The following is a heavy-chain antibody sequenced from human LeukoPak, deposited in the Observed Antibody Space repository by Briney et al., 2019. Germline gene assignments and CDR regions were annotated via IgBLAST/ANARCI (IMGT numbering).Heavy chain of an antibody. V-gene: IGHV3-21*01. Sequence: GSLRLSCAASGFTFSSYSMNWVRQAPGKGLEWVSSISSSSSYIYYADSVKGRSTISRDNAKNSLYLQMNSLRAEDTAVYYCARCSSSWSYYFDYWGQGTLVTVSS. CDR1: GFTFSSYS. CDR3: ARCSSSWSYYFDY. D-gene: IGHD6-13*01. J-gene: IGHJ4*02. CDR2: ISSSSSYI.